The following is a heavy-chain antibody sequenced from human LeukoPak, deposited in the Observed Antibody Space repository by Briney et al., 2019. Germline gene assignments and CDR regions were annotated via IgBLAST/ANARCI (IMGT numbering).Heavy chain of an antibody. J-gene: IGHJ4*02. Sequence: GGSLRLSCAASGFTFSSYAMSWVRQAPGKGLEWVSAISGSGGSTYDADSVKGRFTISRDNSKNTLYLQMNSLRAEDTAVYYCAKVGSSGYYCDYWGQGTLVTVSS. CDR1: GFTFSSYA. CDR3: AKVGSSGYYCDY. V-gene: IGHV3-23*01. D-gene: IGHD3-22*01. CDR2: ISGSGGST.